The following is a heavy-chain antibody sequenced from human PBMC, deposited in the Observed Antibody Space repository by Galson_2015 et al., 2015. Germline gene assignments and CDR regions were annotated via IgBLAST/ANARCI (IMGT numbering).Heavy chain of an antibody. CDR2: INHSGST. J-gene: IGHJ1*01. CDR3: ARDGRAVAGKGYFQH. CDR1: GGSFSGYY. D-gene: IGHD6-19*01. V-gene: IGHV4-34*01. Sequence: ETLSLTCAVYGGSFSGYYWSWIRRPPGKGLEWIGEINHSGSTNYNPSLKSRVTISVDTSKNQFSLKLSSVTAADTAVYYCARDGRAVAGKGYFQHWGQGTLVTVSS.